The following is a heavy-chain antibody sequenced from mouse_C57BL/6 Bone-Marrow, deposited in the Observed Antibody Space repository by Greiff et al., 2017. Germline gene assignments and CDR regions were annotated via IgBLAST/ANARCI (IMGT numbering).Heavy chain of an antibody. J-gene: IGHJ1*03. D-gene: IGHD1-1*01. CDR1: GYTFTTYP. V-gene: IGHV1-47*01. CDR3: ARGGYGSSYVWYFDV. CDR2: FHPYNDDT. Sequence: VQLQQSGAELVKPGASVKMSCKASGYTFTTYPIEWMKQNHGKSLEWIGNFHPYNDDTKYNEKFKGKATLTVEKSSSTVYLELSRLTSDDSAVYYCARGGYGSSYVWYFDVWGTGTTVTVSS.